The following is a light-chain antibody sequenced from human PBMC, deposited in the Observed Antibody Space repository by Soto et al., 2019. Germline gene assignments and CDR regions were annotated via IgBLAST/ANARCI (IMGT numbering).Light chain of an antibody. Sequence: EIVLTQSPATLSLSPGERATLSCRASQSVSKYLAWYQQKPGQPPRLIFYDAVVRATGIPARFSGSGSGTDSSLTISSLEPEDFAIYYCQQRSNWLTFGGGTKVEIK. CDR1: QSVSKY. CDR3: QQRSNWLT. J-gene: IGKJ4*01. V-gene: IGKV3-11*01. CDR2: DAV.